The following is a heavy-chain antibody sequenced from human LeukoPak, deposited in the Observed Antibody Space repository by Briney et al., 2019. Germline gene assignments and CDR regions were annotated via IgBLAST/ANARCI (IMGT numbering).Heavy chain of an antibody. D-gene: IGHD1-14*01. Sequence: QSGGSLRLSCAASGFTVSSNYMSWVRQAPGKGLEWVSVIYSGGSTYCAGSVKGRFTISRDNSKNTLYLQMNSLRAEDTAVYYCARAMGTSTYYYYYMDVWGKGTTVTVSS. CDR2: IYSGGST. V-gene: IGHV3-53*01. CDR3: ARAMGTSTYYYYYMDV. CDR1: GFTVSSNY. J-gene: IGHJ6*03.